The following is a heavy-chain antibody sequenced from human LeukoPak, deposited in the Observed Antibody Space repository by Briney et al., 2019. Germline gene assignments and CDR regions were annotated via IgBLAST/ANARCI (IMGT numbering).Heavy chain of an antibody. CDR1: GFTFNNYG. CDR2: IRYNGNNQ. CDR3: AELGITMIGGV. D-gene: IGHD3-10*02. V-gene: IGHV3-30*02. Sequence: GGSLRLSCAASGFTFNNYGMHWVRQAPGKGLEWVAFIRYNGNNQYYADSVKGRFTISRDNAKNSLYLQMNSLRAEDTAVYYCAELGITMIGGVWGKGTTVTISS. J-gene: IGHJ6*04.